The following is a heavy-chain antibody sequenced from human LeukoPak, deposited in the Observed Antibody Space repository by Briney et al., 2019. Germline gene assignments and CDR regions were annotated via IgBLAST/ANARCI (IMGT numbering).Heavy chain of an antibody. CDR3: AKERSRGGDCLDY. CDR2: ISRSRTYI. V-gene: IGHV3-21*04. Sequence: GGSLRLSCAASGFTFSNYNMNWVRQAPGKGLEWVSSISRSRTYIYYADSVKGRFTISRDNAKNTLYLQMNSLRAEETAVYYCAKERSRGGDCLDYWGQGTLVTVSS. CDR1: GFTFSNYN. J-gene: IGHJ4*02. D-gene: IGHD2-21*02.